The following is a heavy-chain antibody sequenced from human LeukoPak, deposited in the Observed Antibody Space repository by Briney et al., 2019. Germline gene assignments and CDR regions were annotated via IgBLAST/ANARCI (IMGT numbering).Heavy chain of an antibody. CDR2: IYYSGST. CDR1: GGSVSSGSYY. D-gene: IGHD3-3*01. J-gene: IGHJ4*02. V-gene: IGHV4-61*01. CDR3: ARQITIFGAWSFDY. Sequence: SETLSLTCTVSGGSVSSGSYYWSWIRQPPGKGLEWIGYIYYSGSTNYNLSLKSRVTISVDTSKNQFSLKLSSVTAADTAVYYCARQITIFGAWSFDYWGQGTLVTVSS.